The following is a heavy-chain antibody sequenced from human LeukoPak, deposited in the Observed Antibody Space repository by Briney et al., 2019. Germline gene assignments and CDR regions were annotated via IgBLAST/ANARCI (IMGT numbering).Heavy chain of an antibody. CDR1: GGTFSSYA. J-gene: IGHJ4*02. CDR3: ARDMYYYGSGSYYNFYYFDY. D-gene: IGHD3-10*01. CDR2: IIPIFSTA. Sequence: SVKVSCKASGGTFSSYAISWVRQAPGQGLEWMGGIIPIFSTANYAQKFQGRVTITTDESTSTAYMELSSLRSEDTAVYYCARDMYYYGSGSYYNFYYFDYWGQGTLVTVSS. V-gene: IGHV1-69*05.